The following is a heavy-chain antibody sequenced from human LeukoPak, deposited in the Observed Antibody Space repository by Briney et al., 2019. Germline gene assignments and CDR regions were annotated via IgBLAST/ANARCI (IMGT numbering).Heavy chain of an antibody. CDR3: ARGPGMGGEFRRQYYFDY. Sequence: SETLSLTCAVYGGSFSGYYWSWIRQPPGKGLEWIGEINHSGSTNYNPSLKSRVTISVDTSKNQFSLKLSSVTAADTAVYYCARGPGMGGEFRRQYYFDYWGQGTLVTVSS. V-gene: IGHV4-34*01. J-gene: IGHJ4*02. D-gene: IGHD1-26*01. CDR1: GGSFSGYY. CDR2: INHSGST.